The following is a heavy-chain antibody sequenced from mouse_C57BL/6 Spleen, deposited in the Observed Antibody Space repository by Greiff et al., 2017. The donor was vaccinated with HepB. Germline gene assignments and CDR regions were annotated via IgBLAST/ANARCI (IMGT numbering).Heavy chain of an antibody. CDR1: GYSITSDY. Sequence: EVKLMESGPGLAKPSQTLSLTCSVTGYSITSDYWNWIRKFPGNKLEYMGYISYSGSTYYNPSLKSRISITRDTSKNQYYLQLNSVTTEDTATYYCARSYYYGSSYEGWYFDVWGTGTTVTVSS. D-gene: IGHD1-1*01. CDR2: ISYSGST. V-gene: IGHV3-8*01. CDR3: ARSYYYGSSYEGWYFDV. J-gene: IGHJ1*03.